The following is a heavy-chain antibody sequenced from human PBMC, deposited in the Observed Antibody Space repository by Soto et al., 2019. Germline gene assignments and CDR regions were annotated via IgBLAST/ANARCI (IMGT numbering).Heavy chain of an antibody. Sequence: QVQLQESGPGLVKPSGTLSLTCVVSGGSISTSNWWRWVRQPPGKGLEWIGEIYHSGSANYNPSLKSRVTISVDKSKSQFSLKVTSVTAADTAVYYCARKDYTPPSSMDVWGQGTTVTVSS. CDR2: IYHSGSA. V-gene: IGHV4-4*02. CDR1: GGSISTSNW. J-gene: IGHJ6*02. CDR3: ARKDYTPPSSMDV. D-gene: IGHD4-4*01.